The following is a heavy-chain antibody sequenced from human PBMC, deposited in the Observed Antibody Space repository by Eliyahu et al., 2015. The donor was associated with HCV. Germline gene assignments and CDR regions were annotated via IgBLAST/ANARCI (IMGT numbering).Heavy chain of an antibody. J-gene: IGHJ5*02. Sequence: QVQLQESGPGLVKPSEXLSLTCTXXGGXITTYYWSWIRQPPGKGVEWIGYIYYSGSANYTPSLKSRVTISVDTSKNQFSLKLSSVTAADTAVYYCASGGGGIAVAGTGGWFDPWGQGTLVTVSS. D-gene: IGHD6-19*01. CDR1: GGXITTYY. CDR2: IYYSGSA. V-gene: IGHV4-59*01. CDR3: ASGGGGIAVAGTGGWFDP.